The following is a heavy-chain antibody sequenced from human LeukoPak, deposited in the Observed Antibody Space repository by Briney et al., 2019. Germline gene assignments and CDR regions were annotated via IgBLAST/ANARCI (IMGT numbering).Heavy chain of an antibody. CDR1: GFTFSNYA. CDR2: ISGSGGST. D-gene: IGHD6-13*01. J-gene: IGHJ4*02. V-gene: IGHV3-23*01. Sequence: GGSLRLSCAASGFTFSNYAMSWVRQAPGKGLEWVSGISGSGGSTYYADSVKGRFTISRDNSKNTLYLQMNSLRAEDTALYYCAKDTSAGYSNSWSDYWGQGTLVTVSS. CDR3: AKDTSAGYSNSWSDY.